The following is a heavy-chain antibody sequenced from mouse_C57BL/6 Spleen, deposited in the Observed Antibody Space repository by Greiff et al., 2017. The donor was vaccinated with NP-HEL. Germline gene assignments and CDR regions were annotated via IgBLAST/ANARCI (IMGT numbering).Heavy chain of an antibody. CDR3: AIDYVVPYLDY. CDR1: GYTFTSYW. CDR2: INPSSGYT. Sequence: QVQLQQSGAELVKPGASVKLSCKASGYTFTSYWMHWVKQRPGQGLEWIGYINPSSGYTKYNQKFKDKATLTADKSSSTAYMQLSILTYEDSAVYYCAIDYVVPYLDYWGQGTTLTVSS. J-gene: IGHJ2*01. D-gene: IGHD2-13*01. V-gene: IGHV1-7*01.